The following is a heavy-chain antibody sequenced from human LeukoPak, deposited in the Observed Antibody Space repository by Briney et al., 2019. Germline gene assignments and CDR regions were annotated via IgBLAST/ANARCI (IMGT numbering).Heavy chain of an antibody. D-gene: IGHD6-19*01. CDR1: GFTFSSYW. V-gene: IGHV3-7*01. CDR3: ASGLSYSSGWPDY. Sequence: GGSLRLSCAASGFTFSSYWMSWVRQAPEKGLEWVANIKQDGSEKYYVDSVKGRFTISRDNAKNSLYLQMNSLRAEDTAVYYCASGLSYSSGWPDYWGQGTLVTVSS. J-gene: IGHJ4*02. CDR2: IKQDGSEK.